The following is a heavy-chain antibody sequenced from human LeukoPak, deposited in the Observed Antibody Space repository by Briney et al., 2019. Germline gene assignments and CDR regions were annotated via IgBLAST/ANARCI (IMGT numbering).Heavy chain of an antibody. CDR2: IYYSGST. J-gene: IGHJ4*02. V-gene: IGHV4-59*12. CDR1: GGSISSYY. Sequence: SETLSLTCTVSGGSISSYYWSWIRQPPGKGLEWIGYIYYSGSTNYNPSLKSRVTISVDTSKNQFSLKLSSVTAADTAVYYCARGRGDYVWGSYRHGLNYWGQGTLVTVSS. CDR3: ARGRGDYVWGSYRHGLNY. D-gene: IGHD3-16*02.